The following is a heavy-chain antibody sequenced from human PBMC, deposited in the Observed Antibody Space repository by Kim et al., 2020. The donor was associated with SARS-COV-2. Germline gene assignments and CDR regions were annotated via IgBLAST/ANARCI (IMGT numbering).Heavy chain of an antibody. Sequence: VKGRFTISRDNAKNSLYLQMNSLRAEDTALYYCAKDIAGGDYDILTGQDYWGQGTLVTVSS. D-gene: IGHD3-9*01. J-gene: IGHJ4*02. V-gene: IGHV3-9*01. CDR3: AKDIAGGDYDILTGQDY.